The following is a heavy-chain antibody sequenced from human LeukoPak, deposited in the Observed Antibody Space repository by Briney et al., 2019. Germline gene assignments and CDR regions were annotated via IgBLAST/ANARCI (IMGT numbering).Heavy chain of an antibody. CDR2: IYYSGST. CDR1: GGSISSYY. J-gene: IGHJ6*03. D-gene: IGHD3-16*01. CDR3: ASAPRFTLGGVSYMDV. Sequence: SSETLSLTCTVSGGSISSYYWSWIRQPPGKGLEWIGYIYYSGSTNYNPSLKSRVTISVDTSKNQFSLKLSSVTAADTAVYYCASAPRFTLGGVSYMDVWGKGTTVTVSS. V-gene: IGHV4-59*01.